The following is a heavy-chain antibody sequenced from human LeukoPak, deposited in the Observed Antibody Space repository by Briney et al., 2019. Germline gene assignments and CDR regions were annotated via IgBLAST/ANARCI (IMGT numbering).Heavy chain of an antibody. CDR1: GFTFSSYA. J-gene: IGHJ4*02. D-gene: IGHD1-26*01. Sequence: GGSLRLSCAVSGFTFSSYAMCWVRQAPGKGLEWVSSITGNAGSTHYADSVKGQFTISRDNSKNTLYLQMNSLRAEDTAVYYCAKTLGAPRYYFDYWGQGTLVTVSS. CDR3: AKTLGAPRYYFDY. V-gene: IGHV3-23*01. CDR2: ITGNAGST.